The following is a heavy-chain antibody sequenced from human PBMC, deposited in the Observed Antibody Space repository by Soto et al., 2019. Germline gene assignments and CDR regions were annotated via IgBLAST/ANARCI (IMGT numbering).Heavy chain of an antibody. CDR2: IIPIFGTA. Sequence: GASVKVSCKTSGGTFSNDMITWVRQAPGQGLEWMGGIIPIFGTANYAQKFQGRVTITADESTSTAYMELSSLRSEDTAVYYCARIPTGPQYWGQGTLVTVSS. CDR3: ARIPTGPQY. J-gene: IGHJ4*02. V-gene: IGHV1-69*13. CDR1: GGTFSNDM.